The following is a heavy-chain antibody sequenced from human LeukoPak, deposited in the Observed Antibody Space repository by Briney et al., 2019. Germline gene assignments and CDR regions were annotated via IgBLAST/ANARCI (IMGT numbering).Heavy chain of an antibody. V-gene: IGHV1-46*01. D-gene: IGHD4-17*01. CDR2: INPSGGST. Sequence: ASVTVSCKASGYTFTSYYMHWVRQAPGQGLEWMGIINPSGGSTSYAQKFQGRVTMTRDTFTSTVYMELSSLRSEDTAVYYCARDYSGAAPFDYWGQGTLVTVSS. J-gene: IGHJ4*02. CDR3: ARDYSGAAPFDY. CDR1: GYTFTSYY.